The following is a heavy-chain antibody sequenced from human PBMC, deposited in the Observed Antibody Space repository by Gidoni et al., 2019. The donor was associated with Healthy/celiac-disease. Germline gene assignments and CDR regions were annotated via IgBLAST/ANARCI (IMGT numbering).Heavy chain of an antibody. CDR1: GGSCSGYS. CDR2: INHSGST. Sequence: QVQLQRWGAGLLKPSETLSLTCAVYGGSCSGYSWSWIRQPPGKGLEWIGEINHSGSTNYNPSLKSRVTISVDTSKNQFSLKLSSGTAADTAVYYWAGTVVTEFDYWGQGTLVTVSS. CDR3: AGTVVTEFDY. V-gene: IGHV4-34*01. J-gene: IGHJ4*02. D-gene: IGHD2-15*01.